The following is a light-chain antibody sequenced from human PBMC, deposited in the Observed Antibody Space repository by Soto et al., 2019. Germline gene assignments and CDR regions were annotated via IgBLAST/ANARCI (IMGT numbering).Light chain of an antibody. CDR3: SSYAGSNNPVI. CDR2: SNN. J-gene: IGLJ2*01. CDR1: SSNIGSNT. Sequence: QSVLTQPPSASGTPGQRVTISCSGSSSNIGSNTVNWYQQLPGTAPKLLIYSNNQRPSGVPDRFSGSKSGNTASLTVSGLQADDEADYYCSSYAGSNNPVIVGGGTKVTVL. V-gene: IGLV1-44*01.